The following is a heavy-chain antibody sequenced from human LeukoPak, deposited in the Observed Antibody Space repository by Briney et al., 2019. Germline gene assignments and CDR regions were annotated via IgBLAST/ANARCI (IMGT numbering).Heavy chain of an antibody. J-gene: IGHJ4*02. D-gene: IGHD2-15*01. CDR3: ARDFLGYCSGGSCQRSYFFDY. CDR1: GFTFTNYW. V-gene: IGHV3-7*01. CDR2: INQDGSEK. Sequence: GGSLRLSCAASGFTFTNYWMSWVRQAPGKGLEWVADINQDGSEKYFVDSVKGRFTISRDNAKNSLYLQMNSLRAEDTAVYYCARDFLGYCSGGSCQRSYFFDYWGQGTLVTVSS.